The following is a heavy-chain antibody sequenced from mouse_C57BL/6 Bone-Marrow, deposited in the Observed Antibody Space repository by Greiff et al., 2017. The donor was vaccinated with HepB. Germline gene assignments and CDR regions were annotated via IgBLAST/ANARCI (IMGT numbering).Heavy chain of an antibody. CDR3: ARDYGSSPGPYFDY. J-gene: IGHJ2*01. CDR2: ISSGSSTI. CDR1: GFTFSDYG. Sequence: EVQRVESGGGLVKPGGSLKLSCAASGFTFSDYGMHWVRQAPEKGLEWVAYISSGSSTIYYADTVKGRFTISRDNAKNTLFLQMTSLRSEDTAMYYCARDYGSSPGPYFDYWGQGTTLTVSS. V-gene: IGHV5-17*01. D-gene: IGHD1-1*01.